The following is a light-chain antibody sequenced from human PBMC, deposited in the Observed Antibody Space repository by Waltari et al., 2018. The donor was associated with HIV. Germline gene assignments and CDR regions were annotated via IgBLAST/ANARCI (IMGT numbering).Light chain of an antibody. CDR1: TNDVGGYNF. V-gene: IGLV2-14*01. CDR3: SSYTSSSNVV. Sequence: QSALTQPASVSGSPGQSITIPCTGTTNDVGGYNFVSWYKQHPGKAPKLMIYEVSSRPSGVSNRFSGSKSGNTASLTISGLQAEDEADYYCSSYTSSSNVVFGGGSKLTVL. J-gene: IGLJ2*01. CDR2: EVS.